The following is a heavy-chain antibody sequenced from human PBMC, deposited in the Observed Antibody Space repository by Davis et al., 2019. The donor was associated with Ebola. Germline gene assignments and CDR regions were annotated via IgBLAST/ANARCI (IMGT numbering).Heavy chain of an antibody. D-gene: IGHD2-2*01. J-gene: IGHJ6*02. CDR3: ARGGVVVPAAITYYYYGMDV. Sequence: ASVKVSCKASGYSFTSYGISWVRQAPGQGLEWMGWINPNSGGTNYAQKFQGWVTMTRDTSISTAYMELSRLRSVDSAVYYCARGGVVVPAAITYYYYGMDVWGQGTTVTVSS. V-gene: IGHV1-2*04. CDR2: INPNSGGT. CDR1: GYSFTSYG.